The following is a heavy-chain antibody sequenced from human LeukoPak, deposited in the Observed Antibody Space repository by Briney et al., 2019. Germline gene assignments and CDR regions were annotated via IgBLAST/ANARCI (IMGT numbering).Heavy chain of an antibody. CDR2: ISSSSSYI. Sequence: PGGSLRLSCAASGFTFSSYSMNWVRQAQGKWLEWVSSISSSSSYIYYAGSVKGRFTISRDNAKNSLYLQMNSLRAEDTSVYYCARDLYQEDSYWFNHYYYYMDVWGKGTTVTVSS. CDR3: ARDLYQEDSYWFNHYYYYMDV. V-gene: IGHV3-21*01. D-gene: IGHD5-18*01. CDR1: GFTFSSYS. J-gene: IGHJ6*03.